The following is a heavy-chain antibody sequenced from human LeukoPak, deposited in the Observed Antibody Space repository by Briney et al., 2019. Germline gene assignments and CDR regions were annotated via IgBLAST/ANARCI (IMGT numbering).Heavy chain of an antibody. J-gene: IGHJ4*02. CDR2: IYYSGST. D-gene: IGHD3-22*01. V-gene: IGHV4-59*08. CDR1: GGSISSYY. Sequence: SSETLSLTCTVSGGSISSYYWSWIRQPPGKGLEWIGYIYYSGSTNYNPSLKSRVTISVDTSKNQFSLKLSSVTAADTAVYYCARLEFLDSSGSLAFDYWGQGTLVTVSS. CDR3: ARLEFLDSSGSLAFDY.